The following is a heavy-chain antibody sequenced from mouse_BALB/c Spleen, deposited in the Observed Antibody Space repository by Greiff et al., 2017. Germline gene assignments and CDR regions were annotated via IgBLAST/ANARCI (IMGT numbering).Heavy chain of an antibody. D-gene: IGHD1-2*01. J-gene: IGHJ4*01. CDR1: GFSLTSYG. Sequence: QVQLQQSGPSLVQPSQSLSITCTVSGFSLTSYGVHWVRQSPGKGLEWLGGIWRGGSTDYNAAFMSRLSITKDNSKSQVFFKMNSLQADDTAIYYCAKNRGYVPAMDYWGQGTSVTVSS. V-gene: IGHV2-5-1*01. CDR2: IWRGGST. CDR3: AKNRGYVPAMDY.